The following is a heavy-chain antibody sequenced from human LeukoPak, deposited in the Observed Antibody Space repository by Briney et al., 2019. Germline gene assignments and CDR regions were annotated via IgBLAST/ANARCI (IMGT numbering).Heavy chain of an antibody. CDR2: IKQDGSEK. V-gene: IGHV3-7*01. CDR1: GFTFSRYY. D-gene: IGHD2-15*01. CDR3: ARDGYCTSGSCYIDY. J-gene: IGHJ4*02. Sequence: GGSLRLSCAASGFTFSRYYTSWVRQAPGKGLEWVANIKQDGSEKYYVDSVKGRFTISRDNAKNSLYLQMNSLRVEDTAIYYCARDGYCTSGSCYIDYWGQGTLVTVSS.